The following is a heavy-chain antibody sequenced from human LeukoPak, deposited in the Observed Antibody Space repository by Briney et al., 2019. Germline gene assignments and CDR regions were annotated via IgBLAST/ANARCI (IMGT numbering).Heavy chain of an antibody. CDR2: IYYSGST. CDR1: GGSISSYY. D-gene: IGHD6-19*01. J-gene: IGHJ4*02. V-gene: IGHV4-59*01. CDR3: ARWIAVPRLYYFDY. Sequence: SETLSLTCTVSGGSISSYYWSWIRQPPGKGLEWIGYIYYSGSTNYNPSLKSRVTISVDTSKNQFSLKLSSVTAADTAVYYCARWIAVPRLYYFDYWGQGTLVTVSS.